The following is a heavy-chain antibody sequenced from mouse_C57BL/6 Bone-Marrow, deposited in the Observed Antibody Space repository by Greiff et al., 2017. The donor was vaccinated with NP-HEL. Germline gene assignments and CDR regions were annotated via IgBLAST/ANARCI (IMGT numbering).Heavy chain of an antibody. V-gene: IGHV12-3*01. CDR2: ITHSGET. CDR3: AGVTYYYGFAY. J-gene: IGHJ3*01. CDR1: GFPITSGYY. D-gene: IGHD1-1*01. Sequence: KLEESGPGLVKPSQSLFLTCSITGFPITSGYYWIWIRQSPGKPLEWMGYITHSGETFYNPSLQSPISITRETSKNQFFLQLNSVTTEDTAMYYCAGVTYYYGFAYWGQGTLVTVSA.